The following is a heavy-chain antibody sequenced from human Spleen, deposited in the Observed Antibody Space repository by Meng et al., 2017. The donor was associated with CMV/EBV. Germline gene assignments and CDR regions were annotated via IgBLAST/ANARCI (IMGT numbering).Heavy chain of an antibody. V-gene: IGHV1-69*06. CDR2: IIPVFGAA. CDR3: ARWGDGSNFRWDLGTGFDL. CDR1: FTTHA. J-gene: IGHJ4*02. Sequence: FTTHAISWGRQAPGQGLEWMGGIIPVFGAAKYAQRFQARVTISADISTNTAYMELSSLTSEDTAVYFCARWGDGSNFRWDLGTGFDLWGQGTLVTVSS. D-gene: IGHD5-24*01.